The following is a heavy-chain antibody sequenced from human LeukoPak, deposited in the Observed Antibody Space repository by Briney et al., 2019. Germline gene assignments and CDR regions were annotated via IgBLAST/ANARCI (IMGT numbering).Heavy chain of an antibody. V-gene: IGHV1-18*01. Sequence: ASVKVSCKASGYTFTSYGTSWVRQAPGQGLEWMGWISAYNGNTNYAQKLQGRVTMTTDTSTSTAYMELRSLRSDDTAVYYCAKGQRHGDYLYYYYYMDVWGKGTTVTISS. J-gene: IGHJ6*03. D-gene: IGHD4-17*01. CDR2: ISAYNGNT. CDR3: AKGQRHGDYLYYYYYMDV. CDR1: GYTFTSYG.